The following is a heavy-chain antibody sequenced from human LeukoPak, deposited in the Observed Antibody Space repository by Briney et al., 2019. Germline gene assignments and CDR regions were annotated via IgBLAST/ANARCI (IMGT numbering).Heavy chain of an antibody. V-gene: IGHV3-13*05. CDR1: GFTFSSYD. D-gene: IGHD3-10*01. J-gene: IGHJ4*02. CDR2: IGTAGDP. CDR3: AKSPAPPPSGSYPYQFDY. Sequence: GGSLRLSCGASGFTFSSYDMHWVRQGPGKGLEWVSGIGTAGDPDYPGSVRGRFTISRENAKTSLYLQMNSLRAEDTAVYYCAKSPAPPPSGSYPYQFDYWGQGTLVTVSS.